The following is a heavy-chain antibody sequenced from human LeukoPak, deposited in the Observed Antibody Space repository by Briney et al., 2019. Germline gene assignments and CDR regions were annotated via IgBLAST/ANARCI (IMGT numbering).Heavy chain of an antibody. D-gene: IGHD6-6*01. CDR2: ISGSGGST. J-gene: IGHJ4*02. CDR1: GFTFSSYA. V-gene: IGHV3-23*01. CDR3: AKGKFSSSSNYFDY. Sequence: GGSLRLSCAASGFTFSSYAMSRVRQAPGKGLEWVSAISGSGGSTYYTDSVKGRFTISRDNSKNTLYLQMNSLRAEDTAVYYCAKGKFSSSSNYFDYWGQATLVTVSS.